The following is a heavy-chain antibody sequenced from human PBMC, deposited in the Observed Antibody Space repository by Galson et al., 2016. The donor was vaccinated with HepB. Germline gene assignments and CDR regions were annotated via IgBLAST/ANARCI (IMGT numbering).Heavy chain of an antibody. V-gene: IGHV3-64D*06. CDR1: GFTFSAIG. CDR2: ISGNGERT. J-gene: IGHJ4*02. CDR3: LTDRGY. Sequence: SLRLSCAASGFTFSAIGIHWARRAPGKGLEYVSGISGNGERTYYADSVKGKFTISRDNSQNTVYLQMSSLKVEDPAVYYCLTDRGYWGQGTLVTVSS.